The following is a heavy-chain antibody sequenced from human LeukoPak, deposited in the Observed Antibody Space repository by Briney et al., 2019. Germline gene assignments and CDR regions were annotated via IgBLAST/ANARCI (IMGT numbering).Heavy chain of an antibody. V-gene: IGHV3-30*02. D-gene: IGHD5-18*01. CDR1: GFTFSAYG. J-gene: IGHJ3*02. CDR3: ARDWWIQLNDAFDI. CDR2: IHYDGTIT. Sequence: GWSLRLSCAASGFTFSAYGMHWVRQAPGKGLEWVAFIHYDGTITYYADSVKGRFTLSRDNSKNTLYLQMDSLRVEDTAVYYCARDWWIQLNDAFDIWGQGTMVTVSS.